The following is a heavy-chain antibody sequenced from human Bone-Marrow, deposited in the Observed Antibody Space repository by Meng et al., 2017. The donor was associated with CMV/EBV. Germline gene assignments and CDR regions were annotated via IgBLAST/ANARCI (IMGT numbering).Heavy chain of an antibody. CDR3: ASYDFWSGYYFDY. D-gene: IGHD3-3*01. V-gene: IGHV4-34*01. Sequence: SETLSLTCAVYGGSFSGYYWSWIRQPPGKGLEWIGEINHSGSTNYNPSLKSRVTISVDTSKNQFSLKLSSVTAADTAVYYCASYDFWSGYYFDYWGQGKLVTVSS. CDR1: GGSFSGYY. CDR2: INHSGST. J-gene: IGHJ4*02.